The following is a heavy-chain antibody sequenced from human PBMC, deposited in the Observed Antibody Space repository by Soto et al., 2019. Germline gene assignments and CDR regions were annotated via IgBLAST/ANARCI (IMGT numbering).Heavy chain of an antibody. V-gene: IGHV4-39*01. CDR2: IYYSGST. CDR3: ARLRIAARQRVGDV. J-gene: IGHJ6*02. CDR1: GGSISSSSYY. Sequence: KASETLSLTCTVSGGSISSSSYYWGWIRQPPGKGLEWIGSIYYSGSTYYNPSLKSRVTISVDTSKNQFSLKLSSVTAADTAVYYCARLRIAARQRVGDVWGQGTTVTVSS. D-gene: IGHD6-6*01.